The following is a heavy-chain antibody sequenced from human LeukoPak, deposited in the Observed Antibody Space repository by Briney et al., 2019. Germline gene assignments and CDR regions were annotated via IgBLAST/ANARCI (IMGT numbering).Heavy chain of an antibody. D-gene: IGHD2-15*01. CDR1: GFTFSSYS. J-gene: IGHJ6*02. CDR3: ARYCSGGSCYGAAFGPPGLGMDV. V-gene: IGHV3-21*01. CDR2: ISSSSSYR. Sequence: GGSLRLSCAASGFTFSSYSMNWVREAPGEGREWVSSISSSSSYRYYADSVKGRFTISRDNAKNSLYLQMNSLRYEDTAVYYCARYCSGGSCYGAAFGPPGLGMDVWGQGTTVTVSS.